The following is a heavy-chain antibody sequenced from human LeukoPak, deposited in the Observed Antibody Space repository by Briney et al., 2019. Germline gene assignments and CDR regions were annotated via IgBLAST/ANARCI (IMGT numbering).Heavy chain of an antibody. J-gene: IGHJ6*03. CDR2: INHSGST. V-gene: IGHV4-34*01. CDR1: GGSFSGYY. CDR3: ARAYYYGSGSYYIPYYYYYMDI. Sequence: SETLSLTCAVYGGSFSGYYWSWIRQPPGKGLEWIGEINHSGSTNYNPSLKSRVTISVDTSKNQFSLKLSSVTAADTAVYYCARAYYYGSGSYYIPYYYYYMDIWGKGTTVTVSS. D-gene: IGHD3-10*01.